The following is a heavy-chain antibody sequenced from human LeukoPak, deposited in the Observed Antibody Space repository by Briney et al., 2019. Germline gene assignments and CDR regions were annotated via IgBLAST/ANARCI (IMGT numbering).Heavy chain of an antibody. Sequence: SETLSLTCAVSGYSISSGYYWGWIRQPPGKGLEWIATIYHSGSTYYNPSLKSRVTISLDTSKNQFSLRLTSVTAADTAVYFCARDRWELTPAKGWFDSWGQGTLVTVSS. CDR2: IYHSGST. D-gene: IGHD1-26*01. CDR3: ARDRWELTPAKGWFDS. J-gene: IGHJ5*01. CDR1: GYSISSGYY. V-gene: IGHV4-38-2*02.